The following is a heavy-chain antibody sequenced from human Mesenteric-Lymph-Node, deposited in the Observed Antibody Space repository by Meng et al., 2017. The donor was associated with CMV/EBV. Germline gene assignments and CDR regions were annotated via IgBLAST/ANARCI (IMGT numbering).Heavy chain of an antibody. CDR1: GFTFNYYA. D-gene: IGHD5-12*01. J-gene: IGHJ4*02. CDR2: VSGSGGKR. V-gene: IGHV3-23*01. Sequence: GESLKISCAASGFTFNYYAMSWVRQAPGKGLEWVSAVSGSGGKRDYADSVQGRFTISRDNSKNTLYLQMNSLRAEDTAVYYCAKGSGYDLGDFDYWGLGTLVTVSS. CDR3: AKGSGYDLGDFDY.